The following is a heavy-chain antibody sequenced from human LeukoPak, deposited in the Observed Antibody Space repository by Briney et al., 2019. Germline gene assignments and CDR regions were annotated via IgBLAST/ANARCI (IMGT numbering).Heavy chain of an antibody. Sequence: GGSLRLSCAASGSTFSSYTMNWVRQAPGKGLEWVSSITSSSIYTYYADSVKGRFTISRDNAKNSLYLEMNSLRAEDTAVYYCARSRYDSSGYYGIIGDWGQGTLVTVSS. D-gene: IGHD3-22*01. CDR2: ITSSSIYT. J-gene: IGHJ4*02. CDR3: ARSRYDSSGYYGIIGD. CDR1: GSTFSSYT. V-gene: IGHV3-21*01.